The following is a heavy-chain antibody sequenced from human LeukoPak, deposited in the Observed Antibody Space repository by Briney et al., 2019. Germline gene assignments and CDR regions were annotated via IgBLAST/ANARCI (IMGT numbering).Heavy chain of an antibody. Sequence: GGSLRLSCAVSGFTVSNDYMSWVRQAPGKGLEWVSVVYGGGDTYYADSVRGRFTISRDNFENTLFLQMDSLRAEDTAVYYCTRLLPSSHHFFDSWGQGTLVTVSS. CDR3: TRLLPSSHHFFDS. J-gene: IGHJ4*02. V-gene: IGHV3-53*01. D-gene: IGHD6-6*01. CDR2: VYGGGDT. CDR1: GFTVSNDY.